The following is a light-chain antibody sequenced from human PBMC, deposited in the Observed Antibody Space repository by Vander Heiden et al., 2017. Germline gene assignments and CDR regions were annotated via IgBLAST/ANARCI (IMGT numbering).Light chain of an antibody. CDR1: QGISSY. Sequence: DIQLTQSPSFLSASVGDRVTITCRASQGISSYLAWFQQKPGKAPKLLIYDASTLQSGVPSRFSGSGSGTEFTLTITSLQPEDFATYYCQQHTSYPYTFGQGTKLEIK. V-gene: IGKV1-9*01. CDR3: QQHTSYPYT. CDR2: DAS. J-gene: IGKJ2*01.